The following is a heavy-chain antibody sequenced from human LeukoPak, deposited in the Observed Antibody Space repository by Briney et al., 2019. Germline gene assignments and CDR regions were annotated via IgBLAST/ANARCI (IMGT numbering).Heavy chain of an antibody. Sequence: GGSLGLSCASSGFSFSGYAMNWVRQAPGKGLEWVSSISGSGASTFYADSVKGRSTISKDTSSSTVYLQMNSLRAEDTAVYYCAKGSRGYTNYYFDYWGQGSLVTVSS. D-gene: IGHD6-13*01. J-gene: IGHJ4*02. CDR3: AKGSRGYTNYYFDY. V-gene: IGHV3-23*01. CDR1: GFSFSGYA. CDR2: ISGSGAST.